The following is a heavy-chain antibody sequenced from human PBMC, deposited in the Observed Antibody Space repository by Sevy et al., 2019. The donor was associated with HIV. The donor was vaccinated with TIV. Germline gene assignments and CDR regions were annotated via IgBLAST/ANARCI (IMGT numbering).Heavy chain of an antibody. CDR3: ARYVAAGDF. CDR2: INEDGTEK. D-gene: IGHD2-21*01. V-gene: IGHV3-7*01. Sequence: GGSLRLSCAASGFTFTRYWMTWVRQAPGKGLQWLGNINEDGTEKYYRDSVRGRFTISRDNAKKSLHLQMNSLRVDDTGLYYCARYVAAGDFRGQGTLVTVSS. J-gene: IGHJ4*02. CDR1: GFTFTRYW.